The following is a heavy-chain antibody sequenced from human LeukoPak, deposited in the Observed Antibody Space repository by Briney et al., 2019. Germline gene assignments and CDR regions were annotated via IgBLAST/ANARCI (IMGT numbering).Heavy chain of an antibody. CDR1: RFTFSSYA. CDR2: ISGSGGST. CDR3: AKTPSLADGSGSYGD. V-gene: IGHV3-23*01. J-gene: IGHJ4*02. Sequence: GGSLRLSCAASRFTFSSYAMSWVRQAPGKGLEWVSVISGSGGSTYYADSVKGRFTISRDNSKNTLYLQMNSLRAEDTAVYYCAKTPSLADGSGSYGDWGQGTLVTVSS. D-gene: IGHD3-10*01.